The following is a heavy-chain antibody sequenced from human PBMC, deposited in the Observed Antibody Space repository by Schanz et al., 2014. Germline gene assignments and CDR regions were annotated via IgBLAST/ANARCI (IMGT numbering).Heavy chain of an antibody. J-gene: IGHJ3*02. CDR2: IYTSGST. V-gene: IGHV4-61*02. Sequence: QVQLQESGPGLVKPSQTLSLTCTVSGGSISSGSYYWSWIRQPAGKGLEWIGRIYTSGSTNYNPSLKSRVTISVDTSKNQFSLKLSSATAADTAVYYCARDRGHGDLPGDIWGQGTMVTVSS. D-gene: IGHD4-17*01. CDR1: GGSISSGSYY. CDR3: ARDRGHGDLPGDI.